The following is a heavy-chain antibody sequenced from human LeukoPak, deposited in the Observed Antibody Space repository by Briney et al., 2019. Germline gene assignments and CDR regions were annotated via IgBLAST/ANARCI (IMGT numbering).Heavy chain of an antibody. Sequence: GGSLGLSCAASGFTFSSHWMSWVRQAPGKGLEWVGNIKQDGSAKYYVDSVKGRFTISRDNAKNSLYLQMNSLRAEDTAVYYCARSADAMDVWGQGTTVTVSS. CDR2: IKQDGSAK. J-gene: IGHJ6*02. V-gene: IGHV3-7*01. CDR1: GFTFSSHW. CDR3: ARSADAMDV.